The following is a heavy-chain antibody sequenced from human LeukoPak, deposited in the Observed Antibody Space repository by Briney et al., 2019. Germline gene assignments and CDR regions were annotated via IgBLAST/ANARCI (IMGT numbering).Heavy chain of an antibody. J-gene: IGHJ3*02. CDR1: GGSISSYY. CDR3: ARAASNWGGEDAFDI. CDR2: IYYSGST. D-gene: IGHD7-27*01. V-gene: IGHV4-59*12. Sequence: PSETLSLTCTVSGGSISSYYWSWIRQPPGKGLEWIGYIYYSGSTNYNPSLKSRVTISVDTSKNQFSLKLSSVTAADTAVYYCARAASNWGGEDAFDIWGQGTMVTVSS.